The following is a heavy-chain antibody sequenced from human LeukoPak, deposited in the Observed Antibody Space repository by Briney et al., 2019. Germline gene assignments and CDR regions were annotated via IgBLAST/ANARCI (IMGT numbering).Heavy chain of an antibody. CDR3: ARSIAAAGTHYYGMDV. Sequence: SETLSLTCTVSGGSISSYYWSWIRQPPGKGLEWIGYIYYSGSTNYNPSLKSRVTISVDTSKNQFSLKLSSVTAADTAVCYCARSIAAAGTHYYGMDVWGQGTTVTVSS. CDR1: GGSISSYY. V-gene: IGHV4-59*08. D-gene: IGHD6-13*01. CDR2: IYYSGST. J-gene: IGHJ6*02.